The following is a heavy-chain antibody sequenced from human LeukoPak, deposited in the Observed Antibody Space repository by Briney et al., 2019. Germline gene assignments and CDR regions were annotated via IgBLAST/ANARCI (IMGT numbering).Heavy chain of an antibody. CDR2: IYYSGST. D-gene: IGHD5-12*01. CDR3: AASPRTSGYDGLFDY. CDR1: GGSISSYY. J-gene: IGHJ4*02. Sequence: PSETLSLTCTVSGGSISSYYWSWIRQPPGKGLEWIGYIYYSGSTNYNPSLKSRVTISVDTSKNQFSLKLSSVTAADTAVYYCAASPRTSGYDGLFDYWGQGTLVTVSS. V-gene: IGHV4-59*12.